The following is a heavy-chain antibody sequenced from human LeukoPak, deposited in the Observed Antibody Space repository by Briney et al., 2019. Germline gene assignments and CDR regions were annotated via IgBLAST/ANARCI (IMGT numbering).Heavy chain of an antibody. CDR3: ARVSSGWYPFDY. CDR2: IFHSGVT. Sequence: SGTLSLTCAVSGDSVNNTNWWTWVRQSPGKGLEWIGEIFHSGVTNYNPSLKSRAVISLEKSKNQFSLKLTSVTAADTAVYYCARVSSGWYPFDYWGQGTLVAVSS. D-gene: IGHD6-19*01. J-gene: IGHJ4*02. V-gene: IGHV4-4*02. CDR1: GDSVNNTNW.